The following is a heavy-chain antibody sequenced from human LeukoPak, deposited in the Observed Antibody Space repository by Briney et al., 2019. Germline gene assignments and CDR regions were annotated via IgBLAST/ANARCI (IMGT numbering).Heavy chain of an antibody. J-gene: IGHJ4*02. CDR3: ARAPFYLHSSAWD. D-gene: IGHD3-22*01. CDR2: MSPNSGNT. CDR1: GYTFTNYD. V-gene: IGHV1-8*01. Sequence: ASVKVSCKASGYTFTNYDINWVRQATGQGLEWMGWMSPNSGNTGYAQKFQGGVTMTRNTSISTAYMELSSLKSEDTAVYYCARAPFYLHSSAWDWGQGTLVTVSS.